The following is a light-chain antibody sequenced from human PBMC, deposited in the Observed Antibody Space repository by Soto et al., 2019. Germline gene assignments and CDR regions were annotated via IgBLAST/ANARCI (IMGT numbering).Light chain of an antibody. J-gene: IGKJ3*01. CDR2: GAS. Sequence: IVMTQSPATLSVSPGERATLSCRASQSVSSSLAWYQQKPGQGPRLLIYGASTRATGIPARFSGSGSGTEFTLTISSLQSEDFAVYYCQQYNNWPFTFGPGTKVDIK. CDR1: QSVSSS. V-gene: IGKV3-15*01. CDR3: QQYNNWPFT.